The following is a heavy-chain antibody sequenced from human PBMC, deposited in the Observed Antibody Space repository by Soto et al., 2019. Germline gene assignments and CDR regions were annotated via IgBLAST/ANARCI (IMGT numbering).Heavy chain of an antibody. J-gene: IGHJ5*02. CDR1: GASISGYC. CDR3: VRDGTKTLRDWFDP. V-gene: IGHV4-4*07. D-gene: IGHD1-1*01. Sequence: SETLSLTCTVSGASISGYCWSWIRKSAGKGLEWIGRIYATGTTDYNPSLKSRVMMSVDTSKKQFSLKLRSVTAADTAVYYCVRDGTKTLRDWFDPWGQGISVTVSS. CDR2: IYATGTT.